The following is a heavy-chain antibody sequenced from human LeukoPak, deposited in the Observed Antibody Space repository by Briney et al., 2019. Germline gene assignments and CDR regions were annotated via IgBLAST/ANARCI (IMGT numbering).Heavy chain of an antibody. D-gene: IGHD2-2*01. CDR2: IIPFFGRV. CDR1: VGTFSSCA. Sequence: ASVTVSCKATVGTFSSCAISWVRQAPGQGVAWMGGIIPFFGRVNYAQKFHGRVMITTDESTRPAYLAVSRLRSEDAPVYYCARVGVQAANYYYYMDVWGKGTTVTVSS. V-gene: IGHV1-69*05. CDR3: ARVGVQAANYYYYMDV. J-gene: IGHJ6*03.